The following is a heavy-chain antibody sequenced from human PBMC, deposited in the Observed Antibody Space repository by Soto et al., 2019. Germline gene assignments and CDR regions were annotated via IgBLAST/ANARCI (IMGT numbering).Heavy chain of an antibody. J-gene: IGHJ4*02. D-gene: IGHD3-22*01. CDR3: AHWPSDSSGYYGLEY. V-gene: IGHV2-5*02. CDR1: GFSLSTSGVG. Sequence: QITLKESGPTLVKPTQTLTLTCTFSGFSLSTSGVGVGWIRQPPGKALEWLALIYWDDYKRYSPYLKSRLTTTKDPSKNQVVLTMTNMDPVDTATYYCAHWPSDSSGYYGLEYWGQGTLVTVSS. CDR2: IYWDDYK.